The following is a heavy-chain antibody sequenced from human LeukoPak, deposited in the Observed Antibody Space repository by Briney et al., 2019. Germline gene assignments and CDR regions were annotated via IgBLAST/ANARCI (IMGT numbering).Heavy chain of an antibody. CDR2: IYYSGST. CDR1: GGSISSYY. V-gene: IGHV4-59*08. J-gene: IGHJ4*02. Sequence: SETLSLTCTVSGGSISSYYWSWIRQPPGKGLEWIGYIYYSGSTNYNPSLKSRVTISVDTSKNQFSLKLSSVPAADTAVYYCARGGSYAYFGYWGQGTLVTVSS. CDR3: ARGGSYAYFGY. D-gene: IGHD1-26*01.